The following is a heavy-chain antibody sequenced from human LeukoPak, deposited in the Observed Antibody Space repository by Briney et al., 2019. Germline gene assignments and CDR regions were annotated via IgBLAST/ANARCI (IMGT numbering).Heavy chain of an antibody. Sequence: PSETLSLTCTVSGGSISSSSYYWSWIRQPPGKGLEWIGEINHSGSTNYNPSLKSRVTISVGTSKNQFSLKLSSVTAADTAVFYCAYEQQTPNYYYYGMDVWGQGTTVTVSS. D-gene: IGHD6-13*01. CDR2: INHSGST. CDR1: GGSISSSSYY. J-gene: IGHJ6*02. V-gene: IGHV4-39*07. CDR3: AYEQQTPNYYYYGMDV.